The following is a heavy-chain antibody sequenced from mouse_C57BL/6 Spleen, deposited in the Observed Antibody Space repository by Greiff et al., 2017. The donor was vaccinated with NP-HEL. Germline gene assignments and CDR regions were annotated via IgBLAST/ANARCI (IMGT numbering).Heavy chain of an antibody. CDR3: ARSLNWDVKGFAY. Sequence: VQLQQPGAELVRPGSSVKLSCKASGYTFTSYWMHWVKQRPIQGLEWIGNIDPSDSETHYNQKFKDKATLTVDKSSSTAYMQLSSLTSEDSAVCYCARSLNWDVKGFAYWGKGTLVTVSA. D-gene: IGHD4-1*01. CDR2: IDPSDSET. J-gene: IGHJ3*01. CDR1: GYTFTSYW. V-gene: IGHV1-52*01.